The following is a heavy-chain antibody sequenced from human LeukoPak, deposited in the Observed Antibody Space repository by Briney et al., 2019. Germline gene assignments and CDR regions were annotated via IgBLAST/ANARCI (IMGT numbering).Heavy chain of an antibody. D-gene: IGHD1-26*01. J-gene: IGHJ4*02. CDR1: GFTFSTYG. CDR3: AKDRLIVGATSFDY. CDR2: ISYDGSNK. V-gene: IGHV3-30*18. Sequence: GGSLRLSCAASGFTFSTYGMHWVRQAPGKGLGWEAVISYDGSNKYYADSVKGRFTISRDNSKNTLYLQMNSLRAEDTAVYYCAKDRLIVGATSFDYWGQGTLVTVSS.